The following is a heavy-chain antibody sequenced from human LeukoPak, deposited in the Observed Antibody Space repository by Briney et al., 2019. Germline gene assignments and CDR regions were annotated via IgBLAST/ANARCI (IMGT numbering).Heavy chain of an antibody. Sequence: SETLSLTCAVDGGSFSGYYWSWIRQPPGKGLEWIGEINHSGSTNYNPSLKSRVTISVDTSKNQFSLKLSSVTAADTAVYYCSESGHSYGFKGYFDYWGQGTLVTVSS. J-gene: IGHJ4*02. CDR2: INHSGST. D-gene: IGHD5-18*01. CDR1: GGSFSGYY. V-gene: IGHV4-34*01. CDR3: SESGHSYGFKGYFDY.